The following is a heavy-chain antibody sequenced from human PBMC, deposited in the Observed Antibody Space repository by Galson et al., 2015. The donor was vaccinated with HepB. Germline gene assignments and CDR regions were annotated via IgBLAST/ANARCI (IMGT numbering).Heavy chain of an antibody. CDR2: IYPGDSDT. D-gene: IGHD4-23*01. V-gene: IGHV5-51*01. Sequence: QSGAEVKKPGESLKISCKGSGYSFTSYWIGWVRQMPGKGLEWMGIIYPGDSDTRYSPSFQGQVTISADKSISTAYLQWSSLKASDTAMYYCARHGPQGAVVTPLNAFDIWGQGTMVTVSS. CDR3: ARHGPQGAVVTPLNAFDI. CDR1: GYSFTSYW. J-gene: IGHJ3*02.